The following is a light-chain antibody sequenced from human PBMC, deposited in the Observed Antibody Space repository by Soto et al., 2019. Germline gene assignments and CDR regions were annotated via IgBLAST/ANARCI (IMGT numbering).Light chain of an antibody. CDR1: QSGSSN. Sequence: EFVLTQSRGSLSLAPGERASLHCRALQSGSSNLSLYQQKPGQALRLLISGSSTRATGVPARFSGSGSGTEFTLTITSLQSEDFAVYCCQQYNNWPLTFGPGTRLEI. V-gene: IGKV3D-15*01. CDR3: QQYNNWPLT. CDR2: GSS. J-gene: IGKJ5*01.